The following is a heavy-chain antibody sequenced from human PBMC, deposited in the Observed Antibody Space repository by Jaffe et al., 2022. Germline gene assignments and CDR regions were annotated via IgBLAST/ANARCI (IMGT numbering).Heavy chain of an antibody. J-gene: IGHJ2*01. V-gene: IGHV1-2*06. Sequence: QVQLVQSGAEVKKPGASVKVSCKASGYTFTGYYMHWVRQAPGQGLEWMGRINPNSGGTNYAQKFQGRVTMTRDTSISTAYMELSRLRSDDTAVYYCARDAPGYSSGWWLDWYFDLWGRGTLVTVSS. CDR1: GYTFTGYY. D-gene: IGHD6-19*01. CDR2: INPNSGGT. CDR3: ARDAPGYSSGWWLDWYFDL.